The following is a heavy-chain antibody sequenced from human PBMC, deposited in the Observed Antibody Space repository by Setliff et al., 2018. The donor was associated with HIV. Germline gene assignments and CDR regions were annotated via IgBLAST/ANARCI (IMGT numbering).Heavy chain of an antibody. D-gene: IGHD1-26*01. V-gene: IGHV1-2*02. J-gene: IGHJ5*02. CDR3: ALASIVSTARLNH. Sequence: ASVKVSCEVSGYTFSAYYLHWVRRAPGQGLEWMGWINPNSGATKYAQNFQGRVTMTRDTSISTAYMDLSSLTSDDTAVYYCALASIVSTARLNHWGRGTLVTVSS. CDR2: INPNSGAT. CDR1: GYTFSAYY.